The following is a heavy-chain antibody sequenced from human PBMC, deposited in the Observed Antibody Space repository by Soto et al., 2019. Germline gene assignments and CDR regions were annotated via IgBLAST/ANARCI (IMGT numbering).Heavy chain of an antibody. J-gene: IGHJ4*02. CDR1: GGSISSYY. CDR2: IYYSGST. Sequence: SETLSLTCTVSGGSISSYYWSWIRQPPGKGLEWIGYIYYSGSTNYNPSLKSRVTISVDTSKNQFSLKLSSVTAADTAVYYCARGSPNYYDSSGPPNTRLDYWGQGTLVTVSS. D-gene: IGHD3-22*01. CDR3: ARGSPNYYDSSGPPNTRLDY. V-gene: IGHV4-59*01.